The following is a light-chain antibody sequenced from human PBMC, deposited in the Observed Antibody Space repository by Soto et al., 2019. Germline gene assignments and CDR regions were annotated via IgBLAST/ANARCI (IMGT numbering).Light chain of an antibody. CDR2: DAS. J-gene: IGKJ1*01. Sequence: DIQMTQSPSTLAASVCDRVTITFRASHNIERWMAWYQQKPGKAPSLLIFDASTLHSGVPSRFSGSGSGTDFTITISSLQPDDFATYYCQQFAISTTFGQGTKVDTK. V-gene: IGKV1-5*01. CDR3: QQFAISTT. CDR1: HNIERW.